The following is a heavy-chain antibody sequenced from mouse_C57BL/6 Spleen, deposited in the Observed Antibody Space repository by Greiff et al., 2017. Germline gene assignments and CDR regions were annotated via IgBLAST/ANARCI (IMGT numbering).Heavy chain of an antibody. CDR1: GYTFTSYT. CDR3: ARAPPELTGTEFAY. Sequence: QVQLLQSGAELVRPGASVKMSCKASGYTFTSYTMHWVKQRPGQGLEWIGYINPSSGYTKYNQKFKDKARLTADKSSSTAYIQLSSLTSENSAVYYCARAPPELTGTEFAYWGQGTLVTVSA. J-gene: IGHJ3*01. CDR2: INPSSGYT. D-gene: IGHD4-1*01. V-gene: IGHV1-4*01.